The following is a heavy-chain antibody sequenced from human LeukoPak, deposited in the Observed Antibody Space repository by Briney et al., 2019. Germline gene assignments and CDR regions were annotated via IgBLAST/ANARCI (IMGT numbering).Heavy chain of an antibody. Sequence: GASVKVSCKASGGTFSSYAISWVRQAPGQGLEWMGGIIPIFGTANYAQKFQGRVTITADESTSTAYMELSSLRSEDTAVYYCARAGIVGVLGINWFDPWGQGTLVTVSS. D-gene: IGHD1-26*01. CDR3: ARAGIVGVLGINWFDP. CDR2: IIPIFGTA. V-gene: IGHV1-69*13. CDR1: GGTFSSYA. J-gene: IGHJ5*02.